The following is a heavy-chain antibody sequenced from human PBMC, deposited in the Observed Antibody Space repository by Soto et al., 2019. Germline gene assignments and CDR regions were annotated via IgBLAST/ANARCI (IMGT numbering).Heavy chain of an antibody. D-gene: IGHD2-15*01. CDR3: ARMLLPNNGFDY. CDR2: INAGNGNT. J-gene: IGHJ4*02. V-gene: IGHV1-3*01. Sequence: GASVKVSCKASGYTFTSYAMHWVRQAPGQRLEWMGWINAGNGNTKYSQKFQGRVTITRDTSASTAYMELSSLRSEDTAVYYCARMLLPNNGFDYWGQGTLVTVSS. CDR1: GYTFTSYA.